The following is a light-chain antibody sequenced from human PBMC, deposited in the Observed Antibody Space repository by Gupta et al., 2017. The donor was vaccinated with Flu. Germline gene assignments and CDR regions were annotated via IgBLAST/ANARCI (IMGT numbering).Light chain of an antibody. J-gene: IGLJ2*01. CDR3: SSKRSSSTLAI. V-gene: IGLV2-14*01. CDR1: SNDVGGDNY. CDR2: EVS. Sequence: QYALTQPASVSGSPGQSITISCTGTSNDVGGDNYVACYQQHPGKAPKLMIYEVSDRPSGVSNRFSGSKSGNTASLTISGLQADDEADYYCSSKRSSSTLAIFGGGTRLTVL.